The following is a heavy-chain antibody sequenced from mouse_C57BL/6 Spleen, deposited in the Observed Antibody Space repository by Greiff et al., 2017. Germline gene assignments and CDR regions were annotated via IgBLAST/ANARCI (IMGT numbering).Heavy chain of an antibody. J-gene: IGHJ3*01. V-gene: IGHV1-72*01. D-gene: IGHD2-4*01. CDR2: IDPNSGGT. Sequence: QVQLQQPGAELVKPGASVKLSCKASGYTFTSYWMHWVKQRPGRGLEWIGRIDPNSGGTKYNEKFKSKATLTVDKPSSPAYMQLSSLTAEDSAVYYCARRGDDYDDGFAYWGQGTLVTVSA. CDR3: ARRGDDYDDGFAY. CDR1: GYTFTSYW.